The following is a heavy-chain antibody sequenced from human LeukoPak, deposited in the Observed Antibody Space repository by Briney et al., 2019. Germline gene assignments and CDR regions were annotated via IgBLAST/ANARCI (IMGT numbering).Heavy chain of an antibody. V-gene: IGHV4-34*01. J-gene: IGHJ5*02. D-gene: IGHD6-19*01. CDR3: ARAHSSGSYNWFDP. CDR2: INHSGST. CDR1: GGSFSGHY. Sequence: SETLSLTCAVYGGSFSGHYWSWIRQPPGKGLEWIGEINHSGSTNYNPSLKSRVTISVDTSKNQFSLKLSSMTAADTAVYYCARAHSSGSYNWFDPWGQGTLVTVSS.